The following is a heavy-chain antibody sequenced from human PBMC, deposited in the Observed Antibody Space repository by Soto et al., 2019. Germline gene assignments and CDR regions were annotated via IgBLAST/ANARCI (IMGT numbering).Heavy chain of an antibody. V-gene: IGHV4-39*01. CDR3: ARVRTTVVTHVDY. J-gene: IGHJ4*02. D-gene: IGHD4-17*01. CDR2: IYYSGST. CDR1: GGSISSSSYY. Sequence: QLQLQESGPGLVKPSETLSLTCTVSGGSISSSSYYWGWIRQPPGKGLEWIGSIYYSGSTYYNPSLKRRDTISGDTYKNQFSLELSSVTAADTAVYYCARVRTTVVTHVDYWGQGTLVTVSS.